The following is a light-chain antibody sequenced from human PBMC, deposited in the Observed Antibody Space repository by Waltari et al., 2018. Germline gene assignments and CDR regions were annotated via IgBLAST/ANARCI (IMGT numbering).Light chain of an antibody. CDR3: QSYASRLTFYV. J-gene: IGLJ1*01. CDR1: SSSIGAGYD. CDR2: TTP. Sequence: QSVLTQPPSVSGASGQRVTISCTGSSSSIGAGYDVQWYQQIPGTAPKLLISTTPHRPSGVPDRFSGSQSAPSASLAIPGLQVEDEADYYCQSYASRLTFYVFGTGTKFTVL. V-gene: IGLV1-40*01.